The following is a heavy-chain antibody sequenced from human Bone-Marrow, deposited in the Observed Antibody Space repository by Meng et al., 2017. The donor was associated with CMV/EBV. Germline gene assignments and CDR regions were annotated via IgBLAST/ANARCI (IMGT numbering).Heavy chain of an antibody. V-gene: IGHV3-30-3*01. CDR3: ARVGGSYYVYFDD. D-gene: IGHD1-26*01. CDR1: GFTFSSYA. CDR2: ISYDGSNK. J-gene: IGHJ4*02. Sequence: GESLKISCAASGFTFSSYAMHWVRQAPGKGLEWVAVISYDGSNKYYADSVKGRFTISRDNSKNTLYLQMNSLRAEDTAVYYCARVGGSYYVYFDDWGQGTLVTGYS.